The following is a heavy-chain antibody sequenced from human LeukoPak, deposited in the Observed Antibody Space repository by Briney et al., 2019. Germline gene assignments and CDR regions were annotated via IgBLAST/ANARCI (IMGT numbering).Heavy chain of an antibody. CDR2: ISSNGGST. Sequence: PGGSLRLSCAASGFTFSSYAMHWVRQAPGKGLEYVSAISSNGGSTYYANSVKGRFTISRDNSKNTLHLQMGSLRAEDMAVYYCAGGGPYYYDSSGSYYWGQGTLVTVSS. J-gene: IGHJ4*02. V-gene: IGHV3-64*01. CDR3: AGGGPYYYDSSGSYY. D-gene: IGHD3-22*01. CDR1: GFTFSSYA.